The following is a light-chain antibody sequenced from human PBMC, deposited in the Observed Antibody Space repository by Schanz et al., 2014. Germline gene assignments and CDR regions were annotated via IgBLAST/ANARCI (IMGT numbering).Light chain of an antibody. J-gene: IGKJ3*01. Sequence: DIQMTQSPSTLSASVGDTVTITCRASQSITNYVNWYQQKPGKVPEVLIYAASSLQSGVPSRFSGSGSGTDFTLTISILQPEDFATYYCQQTYSTPFTFGPGTKVDIK. CDR1: QSITNY. CDR3: QQTYSTPFT. CDR2: AAS. V-gene: IGKV1-39*01.